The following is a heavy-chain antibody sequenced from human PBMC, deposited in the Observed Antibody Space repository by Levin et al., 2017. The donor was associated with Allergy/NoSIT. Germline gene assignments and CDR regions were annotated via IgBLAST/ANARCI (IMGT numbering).Heavy chain of an antibody. D-gene: IGHD3-10*01. CDR1: GFTVSSNY. CDR2: IYSGGST. V-gene: IGHV3-53*01. J-gene: IGHJ2*01. Sequence: GESLKISCAASGFTVSSNYMSWVRQAPGKGLEWVSVIYSGGSTYYADSVKGRFTISRDNSKNTLYLQMNSLRAEDTAVYYCARDRVVSGFDLWGRGTLVTVSS. CDR3: ARDRVVSGFDL.